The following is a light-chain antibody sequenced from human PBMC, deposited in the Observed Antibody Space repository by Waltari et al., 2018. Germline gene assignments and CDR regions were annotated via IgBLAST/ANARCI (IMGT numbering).Light chain of an antibody. CDR3: QQYNRWPPIT. Sequence: EVVMTQSQATLSVSPGERASLSCWASQSIATNLAWYQQNPGQSPRLLVYDASTRAPSIPARFRGSGSGTEFTLTISSLQSEDSAVYYCQQYNRWPPITFGQGTRLEIK. V-gene: IGKV3-15*01. CDR1: QSIATN. CDR2: DAS. J-gene: IGKJ5*01.